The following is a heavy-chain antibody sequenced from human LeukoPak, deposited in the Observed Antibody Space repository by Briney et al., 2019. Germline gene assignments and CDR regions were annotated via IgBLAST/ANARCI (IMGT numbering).Heavy chain of an antibody. V-gene: IGHV4-59*08. CDR2: IYYSGSA. Sequence: SETLSLTCTVSGGSISSYYWSWIRQPPGKGLEWIGYIYYSGSANYNPSLKSRVTISVDTSKNQFSLKLSSVTAADTAVYYCARRGWYNSGWYYLDYWGQGTLVTVSS. CDR1: GGSISSYY. D-gene: IGHD6-19*01. J-gene: IGHJ4*02. CDR3: ARRGWYNSGWYYLDY.